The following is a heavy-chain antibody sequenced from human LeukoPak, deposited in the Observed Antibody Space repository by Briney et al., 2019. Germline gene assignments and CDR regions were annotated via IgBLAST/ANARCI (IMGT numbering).Heavy chain of an antibody. CDR3: AKRGVVIRVILVGFHKEAYYFDS. CDR2: ISDRGGRT. J-gene: IGHJ4*02. D-gene: IGHD3-10*01. Sequence: GGSLRLSCAVSGITLSNYGMSWVRQAPGKGLEWVAGISDRGGRTNYADSVKGRFTISRESSKNTLYLQMNSLRAEDTAVYFCAKRGVVIRVILVGFHKEAYYFDSWGQGALVTVSS. CDR1: GITLSNYG. V-gene: IGHV3-23*01.